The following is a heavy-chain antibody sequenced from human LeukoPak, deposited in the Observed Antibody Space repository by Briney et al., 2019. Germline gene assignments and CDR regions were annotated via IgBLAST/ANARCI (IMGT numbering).Heavy chain of an antibody. CDR1: GGSISSSSYY. CDR3: ARHPRYCSGGSCYFDY. Sequence: SETLSLTCTVSGGSISSSSYYWGWIRQPPGKGLEWIGSIYYSGSTYYNPSLKSRVTISVDTSKNQFSLKLSSVTAADTAVYYCARHPRYCSGGSCYFDYWGQVTLVTVSS. CDR2: IYYSGST. V-gene: IGHV4-39*01. D-gene: IGHD2-15*01. J-gene: IGHJ4*02.